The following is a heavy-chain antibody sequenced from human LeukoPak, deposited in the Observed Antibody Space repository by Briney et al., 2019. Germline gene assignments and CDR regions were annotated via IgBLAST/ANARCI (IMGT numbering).Heavy chain of an antibody. CDR3: ARSSLNYDILIGHPDLSYYFDY. V-gene: IGHV4-59*08. D-gene: IGHD3-9*01. Sequence: SETLSLTCTVSGGSISSYYWSWIRQPPGKGLEWIGYIYYSGSTNYNPSLKSRVTISVDTSKNQFSLKLSSVTAADTAVYYCARSSLNYDILIGHPDLSYYFDYWGQGTLVTVSS. CDR1: GGSISSYY. J-gene: IGHJ4*02. CDR2: IYYSGST.